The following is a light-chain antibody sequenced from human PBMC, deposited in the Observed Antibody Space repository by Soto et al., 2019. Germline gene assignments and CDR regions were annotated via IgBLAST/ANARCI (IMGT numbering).Light chain of an antibody. CDR3: QSYDGSLSGLGV. CDR2: GNN. Sequence: QSSLTQPPAASVSPGQSVAISCTGTSGDVGGYNYVSWYQQLPGTAPKLLTYGNNNRPSGVPDRFSASKSGTSASLDITGLQAEDEADYYCQSYDGSLSGLGVFGTGTRSPS. J-gene: IGLJ1*01. CDR1: SGDVGGYNY. V-gene: IGLV1-40*01.